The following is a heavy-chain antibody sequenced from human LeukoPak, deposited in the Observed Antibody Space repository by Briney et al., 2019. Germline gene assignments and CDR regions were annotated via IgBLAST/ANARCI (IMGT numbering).Heavy chain of an antibody. D-gene: IGHD3-10*01. J-gene: IGHJ3*02. CDR3: ARYIRGEGFDI. CDR2: MKPNSGET. Sequence: ASVKVSCKASGGTFSSYAISWARQATGQGLEWMGWMKPNSGETGYGQRFQGRVTFTRDTSSSTAYMELSSLISEDTAVYYCARYIRGEGFDIWGLGTLVTVSS. V-gene: IGHV1-8*02. CDR1: GGTFSSYA.